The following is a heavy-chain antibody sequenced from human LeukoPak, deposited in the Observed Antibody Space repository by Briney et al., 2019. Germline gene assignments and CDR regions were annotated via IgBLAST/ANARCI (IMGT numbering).Heavy chain of an antibody. CDR3: ARGDYVWGSYLPTYYFDY. Sequence: GASVQVSCKASAYTFTGYYMHWVRQAPGQGLEWMGWINPNSGGTNYAQKFQGRVTMTRDTSISTAYMELSRLRSDDTAVYYCARGDYVWGSYLPTYYFDYWGQGTLVTVSS. CDR2: INPNSGGT. D-gene: IGHD3-16*02. CDR1: AYTFTGYY. J-gene: IGHJ4*02. V-gene: IGHV1-2*02.